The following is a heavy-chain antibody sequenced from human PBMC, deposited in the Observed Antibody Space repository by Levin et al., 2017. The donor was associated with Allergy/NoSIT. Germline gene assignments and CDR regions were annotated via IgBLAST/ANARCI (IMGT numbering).Heavy chain of an antibody. J-gene: IGHJ4*02. CDR2: IFYSGST. Sequence: SETLSLTCTVSGDSISDYSWNWIRQPPGKPLEWIGNIFYSGSTNCNPSLKSRVTVSIDTSKNQFSLTVSSVTAADTAVYYCARGLEYNYGLGTHYLDSWGQGTLVTVSS. CDR1: GDSISDYS. V-gene: IGHV4-59*01. D-gene: IGHD5-18*01. CDR3: ARGLEYNYGLGTHYLDS.